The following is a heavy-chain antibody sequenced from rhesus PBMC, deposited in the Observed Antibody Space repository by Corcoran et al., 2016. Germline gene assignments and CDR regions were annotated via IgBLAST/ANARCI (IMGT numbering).Heavy chain of an antibody. V-gene: IGHV4-173*01. J-gene: IGHJ4*01. CDR1: GGSISSNY. CDR2: ISGSGGST. Sequence: QLQLQESGPGLVKPSETLSLTCAVSGGSISSNYWSWIRQPPGKGLEVIGRISGSGGSTDYNPPLKSRVTISTDTSKNQFSLKLSSVTAADTAVYYCARSWGSRYYFDYWGQGVLVTVSS. D-gene: IGHD4-29*01. CDR3: ARSWGSRYYFDY.